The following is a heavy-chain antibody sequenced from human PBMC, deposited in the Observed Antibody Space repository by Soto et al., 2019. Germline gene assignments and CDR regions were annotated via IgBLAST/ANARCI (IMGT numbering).Heavy chain of an antibody. Sequence: QLQLQESGPGLVKPSETLSLTCTVSGGSTSSYYWGWLRQPPGKGLEWIGSIYESGSTYYNPSLKSRVSISVDMSKNQFSLKLSSVTAADTAVYYCARQPAQQPSWGQGTLVTVSS. J-gene: IGHJ5*02. CDR2: IYESGST. CDR1: GGSTSSYY. V-gene: IGHV4-39*01. D-gene: IGHD6-13*01. CDR3: ARQPAQQPS.